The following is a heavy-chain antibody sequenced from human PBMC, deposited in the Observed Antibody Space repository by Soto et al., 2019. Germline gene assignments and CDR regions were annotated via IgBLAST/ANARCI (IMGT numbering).Heavy chain of an antibody. CDR2: IYSGGST. CDR1: GFTVSSNY. D-gene: IGHD6-13*01. V-gene: IGHV3-53*01. J-gene: IGHJ3*01. CDR3: ARDTYGYSSSWFS. Sequence: GGSLRLSCAASGFTVSSNYMSWVRQAPGKGLEWVSVIYSGGSTYYADSVKGRFTISRDNSKNTLYLQMNSLRAEDTAVYYCARDTYGYSSSWFSWGQGTMVTVSS.